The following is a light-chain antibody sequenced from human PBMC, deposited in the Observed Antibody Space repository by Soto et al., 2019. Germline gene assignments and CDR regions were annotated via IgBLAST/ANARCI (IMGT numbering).Light chain of an antibody. CDR2: TSS. V-gene: IGKV1-6*02. Sequence: AVQVTQTPSSLSASVGDTVTITCRASEDIRFDVAWYQQRSGRAPRHLIHTSSHRQSGVPSRFSGSASGTEFRLTISGLVPDDFAVYYCLQDHSYPWTFGQGTKIEV. CDR3: LQDHSYPWT. CDR1: EDIRFD. J-gene: IGKJ1*01.